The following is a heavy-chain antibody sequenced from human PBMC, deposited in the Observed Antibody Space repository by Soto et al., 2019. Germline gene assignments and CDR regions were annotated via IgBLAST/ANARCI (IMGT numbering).Heavy chain of an antibody. CDR2: IDPSDGST. CDR1: AYTFTNYH. D-gene: IGHD1-26*01. Sequence: ASVKVSCKASAYTFTNYHLHWVRQAPGQGLEWMGIIDPSDGSTSYAQKFEGRVTMTRDTSTNTVYMKLSSLRFEDTAVYYCARVGGSFDRALHFGYWGQGTLVTVSS. V-gene: IGHV1-46*03. CDR3: ARVGGSFDRALHFGY. J-gene: IGHJ4*02.